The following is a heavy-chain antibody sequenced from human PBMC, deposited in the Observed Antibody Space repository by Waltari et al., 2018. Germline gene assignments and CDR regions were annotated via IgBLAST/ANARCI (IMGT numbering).Heavy chain of an antibody. D-gene: IGHD3-9*01. CDR2: IRSKTYGETT. V-gene: IGHV3-49*04. Sequence: EVMLVESGGNLVQPGRSLRLSCATSGFDFRQFAMTWVRQAPGKGLEWVGFIRSKTYGETTEFAASVKGRFTISRDDSKSIAYLQMNSLKTEDTAVYYCTRDSNTYFDILTVLDYWGQGTLVTVSS. CDR1: GFDFRQFA. J-gene: IGHJ4*02. CDR3: TRDSNTYFDILTVLDY.